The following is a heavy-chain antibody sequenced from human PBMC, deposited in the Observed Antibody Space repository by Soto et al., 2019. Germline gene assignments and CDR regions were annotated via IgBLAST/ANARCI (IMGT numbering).Heavy chain of an antibody. D-gene: IGHD1-26*01. J-gene: IGHJ4*02. CDR2: IYHSGST. Sequence: XGTLCLTCAVSGGSISSSNWWSCVRQPPGKGLEWIGEIYHSGSTNYNPSLKSRVTISVDKSKNQFSLKLSSVTAADTAVYYCARQQSGSYWLAYFDYWGQGTLVTVSS. CDR1: GGSISSSNW. V-gene: IGHV4-4*02. CDR3: ARQQSGSYWLAYFDY.